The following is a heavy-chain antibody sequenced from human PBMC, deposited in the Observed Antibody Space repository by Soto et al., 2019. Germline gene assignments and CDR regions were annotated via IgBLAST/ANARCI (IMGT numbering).Heavy chain of an antibody. V-gene: IGHV5-10-1*01. CDR2: IDPSDSYT. Sequence: ESLKISCKGSGYSFTSYWISWVRQMPGKGLEWMGRIDPSDSYTNYSPSFQGHVTISADKSISTAYLQWSSLKASDTAMYYCARGIVGATMNYYYYYGMDVWGQGTTVTVSS. D-gene: IGHD1-26*01. CDR1: GYSFTSYW. J-gene: IGHJ6*02. CDR3: ARGIVGATMNYYYYYGMDV.